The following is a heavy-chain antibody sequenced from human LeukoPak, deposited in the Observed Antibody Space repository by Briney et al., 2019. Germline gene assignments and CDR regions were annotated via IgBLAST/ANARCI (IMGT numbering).Heavy chain of an antibody. J-gene: IGHJ1*01. V-gene: IGHV4-61*02. CDR3: ARGALNGITEYFQH. Sequence: PSETLSLTCTVSGGSISNGSYYWSWIRQPPGKGLEWIGRSYTSGSTNYNPSLKSRVTISLDTSNNQFSLRLSCVPAAETAVYYRARGALNGITEYFQHWGEGTLVTVSS. CDR2: SYTSGST. CDR1: GGSISNGSYY. D-gene: IGHD3-9*01.